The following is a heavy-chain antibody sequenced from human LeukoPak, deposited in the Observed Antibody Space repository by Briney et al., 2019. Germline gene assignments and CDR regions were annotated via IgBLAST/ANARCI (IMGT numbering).Heavy chain of an antibody. CDR3: VTYVDTVRYDAFDV. D-gene: IGHD5-18*01. CDR2: VHPDGTNT. CDR1: GFTFSSYW. J-gene: IGHJ3*01. Sequence: GGSLRLSCTASGFTFSSYWMDWVRQVPGKGPVWVSRVHPDGTNTAYSDSVKGRFTISRENVRNTVYLQMNSLRAEDAAVYYCVTYVDTVRYDAFDVWGQGTMVIVSS. V-gene: IGHV3-74*01.